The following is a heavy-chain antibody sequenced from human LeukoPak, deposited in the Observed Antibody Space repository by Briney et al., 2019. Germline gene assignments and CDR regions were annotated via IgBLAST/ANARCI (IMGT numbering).Heavy chain of an antibody. CDR1: GGSISSYY. Sequence: SQTLSLTCTVSGGSISSYYWSWIRQPPGKGLEWIGYIYYSGSTNYNPSLKSRVTISVDTSKNQFSLKLSSVTAADTAVYYCARDREELLWFGQGFDLWGQGTLVTVSS. J-gene: IGHJ5*02. V-gene: IGHV4-59*01. CDR3: ARDREELLWFGQGFDL. CDR2: IYYSGST. D-gene: IGHD3-10*01.